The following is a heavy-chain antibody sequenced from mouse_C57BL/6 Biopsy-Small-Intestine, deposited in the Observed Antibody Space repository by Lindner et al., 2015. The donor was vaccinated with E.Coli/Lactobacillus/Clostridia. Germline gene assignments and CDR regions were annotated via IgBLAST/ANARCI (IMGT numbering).Heavy chain of an antibody. CDR1: GYSITSGYS. V-gene: IGHV3-6*01. CDR3: ARRASYEYLYFDH. J-gene: IGHJ2*01. Sequence: VQLQESGLGLVKPSQSLSLACSVTGYSITSGYSWNWIRQFPGNKLEWMGYISYDGSNDYNPSLKNRISITRDTSKNQFFLKLNSVTTEDTATYYCARRASYEYLYFDHWGQGTTLTVSS. CDR2: ISYDGSN. D-gene: IGHD5-2*01.